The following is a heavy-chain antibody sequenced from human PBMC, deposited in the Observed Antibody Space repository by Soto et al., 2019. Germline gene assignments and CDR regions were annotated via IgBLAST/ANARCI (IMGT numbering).Heavy chain of an antibody. CDR3: AKDMRYSVGWYYFDY. CDR1: GFTFDDYV. V-gene: IGHV3-9*01. CDR2: ISWNSGGI. Sequence: GGSLRLSCAASGFTFDDYVMHWVRQAPGKGLEWVSGISWNSGGIGYADSVKGRFTISRDNAKNSLYLQMDSLRAEDTALYYCAKDMRYSVGWYYFDYWGQGTLVTVSS. D-gene: IGHD6-19*01. J-gene: IGHJ4*02.